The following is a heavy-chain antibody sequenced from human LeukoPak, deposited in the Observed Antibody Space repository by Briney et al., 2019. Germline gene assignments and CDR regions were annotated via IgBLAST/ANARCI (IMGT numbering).Heavy chain of an antibody. J-gene: IGHJ3*02. V-gene: IGHV3-21*01. D-gene: IGHD3-22*01. CDR3: ASTTPFNYYDSSGYYFPDAFDI. CDR1: GFTFSSYS. Sequence: GGSRRLSCAASGFTFSSYSMEWVRQAPGKGLEWVSSISSRCSYIYYGDSVKGRFTISRDNAKNSLYLQMNSLRAEDTAVYYCASTTPFNYYDSSGYYFPDAFDIWGQGTMVTVSS. CDR2: ISSRCSYI.